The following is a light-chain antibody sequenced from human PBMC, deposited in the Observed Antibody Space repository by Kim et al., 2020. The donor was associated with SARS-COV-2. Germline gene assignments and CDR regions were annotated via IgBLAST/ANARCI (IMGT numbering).Light chain of an antibody. CDR2: DAS. CDR3: QQYESISPS. Sequence: DIQMTQSPSTLSASVGDRVTISCRASQSISRRLAWYQQKSGRASSLLMYDASSLESGVPSRFSGSGTGTEFTLTISSLQPDDFATYYCQQYESISPSVGGGTKVDIK. V-gene: IGKV1-5*01. CDR1: QSISRR. J-gene: IGKJ4*01.